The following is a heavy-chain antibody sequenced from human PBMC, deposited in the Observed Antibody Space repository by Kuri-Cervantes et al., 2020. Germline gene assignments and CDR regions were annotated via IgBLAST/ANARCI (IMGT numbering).Heavy chain of an antibody. CDR1: EFTFSYYA. CDR3: ARAYGSSWYWLHSYMDV. CDR2: IRYDGSNK. Sequence: GGSLRLSCTASEFTFSYYAINWVRQAPGKGLEWVAIIRYDGSNKYYADSVKGRFTISRDNSKNTLYLQMNSLRAEDTAVYYCARAYGSSWYWLHSYMDVWGKGTTVTVSS. J-gene: IGHJ6*04. V-gene: IGHV3-30*02. D-gene: IGHD6-13*01.